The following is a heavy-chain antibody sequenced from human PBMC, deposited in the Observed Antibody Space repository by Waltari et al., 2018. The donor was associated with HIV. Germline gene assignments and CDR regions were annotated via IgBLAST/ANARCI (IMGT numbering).Heavy chain of an antibody. J-gene: IGHJ6*02. Sequence: EVQLVESGGGLVQPGESLRLSCAASGFIFSSAWMTWVRQAPGRGLEWLGLIKSQVDGGAADYAALVKGRFTISRNDSKKVMYLHMTSLTEDDTGVYFCTGPRMDVWGQGTTVVVSS. CDR1: GFIFSSAW. CDR2: IKSQVDGGAA. CDR3: TGPRMDV. V-gene: IGHV3-15*05.